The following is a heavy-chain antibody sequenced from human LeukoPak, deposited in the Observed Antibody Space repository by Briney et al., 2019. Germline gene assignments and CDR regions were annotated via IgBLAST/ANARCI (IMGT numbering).Heavy chain of an antibody. CDR2: ISSSSSYI. V-gene: IGHV3-21*01. CDR1: GFTFSSYS. CDR3: ARDQVVVAATKYYYYYYYMDV. J-gene: IGHJ6*03. D-gene: IGHD2-15*01. Sequence: RGSLRLSCAASGFTFSSYSMNWVRQAPGKGLEWVSSISSSSSYIYYADSVKGRFTISRDNAKNSLYLQMNSLRAEDTAVYYCARDQVVVAATKYYYYYYYMDVWGKGTTVTVSS.